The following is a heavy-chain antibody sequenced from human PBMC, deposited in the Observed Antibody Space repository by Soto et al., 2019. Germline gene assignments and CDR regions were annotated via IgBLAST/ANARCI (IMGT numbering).Heavy chain of an antibody. CDR3: AREIAVADNWFDP. CDR1: GGSISSYY. V-gene: IGHV4-59*01. D-gene: IGHD6-19*01. CDR2: IYYSGST. Sequence: PSETLSLTCTVSGGSISSYYWSWIRQPPGKGLEWIGYIYYSGSTNYNPSLKSRVTISVDTSKNQFSLKLSSVTAADTAVYYCAREIAVADNWFDPWGQGTLVTVSS. J-gene: IGHJ5*02.